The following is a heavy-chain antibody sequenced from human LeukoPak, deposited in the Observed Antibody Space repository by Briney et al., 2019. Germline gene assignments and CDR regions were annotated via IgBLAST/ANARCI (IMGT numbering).Heavy chain of an antibody. V-gene: IGHV3-7*01. CDR3: ARGAYYYCSSTSCYGRTDY. J-gene: IGHJ4*02. CDR1: GFTFSSYG. Sequence: PGGSLRLFCAASGFTFSSYGMSWVRQAPGKGLEWVANIKQDGSEKYYVDSVKGRFTISRDNAKNSLYLQMNSLRAEDTAVYYCARGAYYYCSSTSCYGRTDYWGQGTLVTVSS. D-gene: IGHD2-2*01. CDR2: IKQDGSEK.